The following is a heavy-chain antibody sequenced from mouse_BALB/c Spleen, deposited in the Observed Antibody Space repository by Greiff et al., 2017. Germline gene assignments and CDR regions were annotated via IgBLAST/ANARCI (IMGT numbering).Heavy chain of an antibody. CDR1: GYTFTSYT. J-gene: IGHJ1*01. Sequence: VQLQQSGAELARPGASVKMSCKASGYTFTSYTMHWVKQRPGQGLEWIGYINPSSGYTNYNQKFKDKATLTADKSSSTAYMQLSSLTSEDSAVYYCAPTTVVPYWYFDVWGAGTTVTVSS. D-gene: IGHD1-1*01. V-gene: IGHV1-4*01. CDR3: APTTVVPYWYFDV. CDR2: INPSSGYT.